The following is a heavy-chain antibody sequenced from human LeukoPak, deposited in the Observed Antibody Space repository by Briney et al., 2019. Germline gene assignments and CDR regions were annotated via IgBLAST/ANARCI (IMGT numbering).Heavy chain of an antibody. CDR2: IYYSGST. CDR3: ARGTKAGDYVWGSYRHDYFDY. J-gene: IGHJ4*02. D-gene: IGHD3-16*02. Sequence: SETLSLTCTVSGGSISSSSYYWGWIRQPPGKGLEWIGSIYYSGSTYYNPSLKSRVTISVDKSKNQFSLKLSSVTAADTAVYYCARGTKAGDYVWGSYRHDYFDYWGQGTLVTVSS. V-gene: IGHV4-39*07. CDR1: GGSISSSSYY.